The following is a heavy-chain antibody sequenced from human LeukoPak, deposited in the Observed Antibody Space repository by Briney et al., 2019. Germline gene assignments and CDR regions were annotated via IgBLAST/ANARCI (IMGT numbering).Heavy chain of an antibody. CDR3: ARERRADYMDV. J-gene: IGHJ6*03. V-gene: IGHV4-4*07. CDR1: GGSISGYY. CDR2: LYITGDI. Sequence: KSSETLSLTCTVSGGSISGYYWAWIRQSAVTWLEWIGRLYITGDINYNPSLKSRVAMSVDTSKNQISLELRSVTAADTAVYYCARERRADYMDVWGQGTMVTVSS.